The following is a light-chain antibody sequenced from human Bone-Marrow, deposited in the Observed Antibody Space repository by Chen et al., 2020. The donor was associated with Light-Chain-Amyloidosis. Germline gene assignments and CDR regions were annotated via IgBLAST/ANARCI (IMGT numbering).Light chain of an antibody. CDR1: QTFNTY. CDR3: QQTDRTIT. CDR2: AAS. V-gene: IGKV1-39*01. Sequence: DIQMTQSPSSLSASVGDRVTITCRASQTFNTYLNWYQQKPGKAPNLLIYAASTLQSGVPSRFSGTGSGTDFTLTISSLQPEDCATYYCQQTDRTITFGGGTKVEIK. J-gene: IGKJ4*01.